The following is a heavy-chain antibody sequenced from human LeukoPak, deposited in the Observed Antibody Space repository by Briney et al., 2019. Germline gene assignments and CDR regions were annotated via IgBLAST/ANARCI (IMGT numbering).Heavy chain of an antibody. CDR1: GGSISSSSYY. Sequence: SETLSLTCTVSGGSISSSSYYWGWIRQPPGKGLEWIGSIYYSGSTYYNPSLKSRVTISVDTSKNQFSLKLSSVTAADTAVYYCARDRKWFGELLYSDWGQGTLVTVSS. CDR2: IYYSGST. CDR3: ARDRKWFGELLYSD. J-gene: IGHJ4*02. V-gene: IGHV4-39*07. D-gene: IGHD3-10*01.